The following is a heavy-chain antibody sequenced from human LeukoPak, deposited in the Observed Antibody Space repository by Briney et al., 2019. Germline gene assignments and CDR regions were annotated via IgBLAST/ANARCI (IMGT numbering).Heavy chain of an antibody. CDR2: IYYSGST. CDR3: ARNGPGPRRGSRNWYFDL. Sequence: SETLSLTCTVSGGSISSYYWSWIRQPPGKGLEWIGYIYYSGSTYYNPSLKSRVTISVDTSKNQFSLKLSSVTAADTAVYYCARNGPGPRRGSRNWYFDLWGRGTLVTVSS. V-gene: IGHV4-59*08. D-gene: IGHD1-14*01. CDR1: GGSISSYY. J-gene: IGHJ2*01.